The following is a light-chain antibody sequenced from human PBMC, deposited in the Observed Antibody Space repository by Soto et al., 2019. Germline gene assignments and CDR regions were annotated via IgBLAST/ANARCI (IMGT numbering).Light chain of an antibody. V-gene: IGKV1-39*01. Sequence: DIQMTQSPSSLSASVGDRVTITCRASQSISSYLNWYQQKPGKAPKILIYAASSLQSGVPSRFSGSGSGTDFTLTISSLQPEDFATYYCQQSYSTPPYTFGQWTKREIK. CDR2: AAS. CDR3: QQSYSTPPYT. J-gene: IGKJ2*01. CDR1: QSISSY.